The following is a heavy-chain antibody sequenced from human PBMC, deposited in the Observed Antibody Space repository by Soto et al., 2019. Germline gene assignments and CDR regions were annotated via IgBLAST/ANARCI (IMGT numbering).Heavy chain of an antibody. Sequence: SETLSLTCAVYGGSFSGYYWSWIRQPPGKGLEWIGEINHSGSTNYNPSLKSRVTISVDTSKNQFSLKLSPVTAADTAVYYCARGGINCSSTSCYYNWFDPWGQGTLVTVS. V-gene: IGHV4-34*01. CDR2: INHSGST. CDR3: ARGGINCSSTSCYYNWFDP. J-gene: IGHJ5*02. CDR1: GGSFSGYY. D-gene: IGHD2-2*01.